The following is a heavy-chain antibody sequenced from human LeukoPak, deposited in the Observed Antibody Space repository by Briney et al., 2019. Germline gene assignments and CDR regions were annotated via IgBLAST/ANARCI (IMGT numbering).Heavy chain of an antibody. CDR3: ARDQTALGGSTSGGEYYYYMDV. V-gene: IGHV3-13*01. CDR1: GFTFSSYD. J-gene: IGHJ6*03. D-gene: IGHD2-2*01. Sequence: GGSLRLSCAASGFTFSSYDMHWVRQATGKGLEWVSAIGTAGDTYYPGSVKGRFTISRDNAKNSLYLQMNSLRAEDTAVYYCARDQTALGGSTSGGEYYYYMDVWGKGTTVTVSS. CDR2: IGTAGDT.